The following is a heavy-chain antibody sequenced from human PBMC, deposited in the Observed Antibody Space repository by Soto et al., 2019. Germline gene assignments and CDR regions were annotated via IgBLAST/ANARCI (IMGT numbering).Heavy chain of an antibody. CDR2: ISWNGASI. CDR3: ANPPLYGSEFDC. D-gene: IGHD3-10*01. V-gene: IGHV3-9*01. J-gene: IGHJ4*02. CDR1: GFTFDDYA. Sequence: EVQLVESGGGLVQPGRSLRLSCAASGFTFDDYAIHWVRQAPGRGLEWVAGISWNGASIGYADSVKGRFTISRDNAKNCLHLQMNSLRSEDTALYYSANPPLYGSEFDCWGQGTLVTVSS.